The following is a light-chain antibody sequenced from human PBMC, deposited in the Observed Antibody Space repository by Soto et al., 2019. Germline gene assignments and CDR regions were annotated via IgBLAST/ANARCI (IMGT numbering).Light chain of an antibody. CDR2: KAS. Sequence: DIQMTQSPSTLSASVGDRVTITCRASQSISSWLAWYQQKPGKAPNLLIYKASSLESGVPSRFSGSGSGTDFTLTVSRLEPEDFAVYYCSQYTNSLTWTFGQGTKVEIK. CDR1: QSISSW. CDR3: SQYTNSLTWT. V-gene: IGKV1-5*03. J-gene: IGKJ1*01.